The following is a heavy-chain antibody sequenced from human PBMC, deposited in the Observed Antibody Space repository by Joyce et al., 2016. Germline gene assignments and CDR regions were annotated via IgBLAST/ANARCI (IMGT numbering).Heavy chain of an antibody. V-gene: IGHV3-23*01. J-gene: IGHJ4*02. Sequence: EVQLLESGGGLVQPGGSLRLSCGASGFNIIANTMSWVRQAPGKGLEWVSSISGREGRTYYADSVKGRFTVSRDKSNNTLYLQLSSVRAEDTARYFCAKVQTLETLDAFVDWGQGTRVTVSA. CDR1: GFNIIANT. D-gene: IGHD3-3*01. CDR2: ISGREGRT. CDR3: AKVQTLETLDAFVD.